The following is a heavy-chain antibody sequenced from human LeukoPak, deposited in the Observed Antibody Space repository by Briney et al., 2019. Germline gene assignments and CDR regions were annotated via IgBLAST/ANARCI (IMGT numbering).Heavy chain of an antibody. CDR2: ISGSGGST. CDR1: GFTFSSYA. D-gene: IGHD1-20*01. J-gene: IGHJ4*02. Sequence: GGSLRLSCAASGFTFSSYAMSWVRQAPGKGLEWVSAISGSGGSTYYADSVKGRFTISRDNSKNTLYLQVNSLRAEDTAVYYCANDNWNDALGFDYWGQGTLVTVSS. V-gene: IGHV3-23*01. CDR3: ANDNWNDALGFDY.